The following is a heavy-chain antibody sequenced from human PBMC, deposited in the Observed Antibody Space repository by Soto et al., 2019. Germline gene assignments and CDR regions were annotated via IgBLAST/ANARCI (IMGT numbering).Heavy chain of an antibody. D-gene: IGHD5-18*01. CDR1: GFGFSAYS. CDR2: MSATGGST. V-gene: IGHV3-23*01. CDR3: AKSWGDTWQESAFDV. Sequence: ELQLLESGGDLIQPGGSLRLSCAASGFGFSAYSMSWVRQAPGKGLEWVSGMSATGGSTYYIDSVKGRFIISRDNSRKTLYLQMNSLIADDTAIYYCAKSWGDTWQESAFDVWGLGTMVTV. J-gene: IGHJ3*01.